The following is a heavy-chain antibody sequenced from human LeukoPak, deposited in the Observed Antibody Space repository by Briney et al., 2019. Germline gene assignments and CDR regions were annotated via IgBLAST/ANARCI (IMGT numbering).Heavy chain of an antibody. Sequence: GASVKVSCKASGYTFTSYGISWVRQAPGQGLEWMGWISAYNGKTNYAPKVQGRVTLTTDTSARTAYMELRSLRSDDTAVYYCARDVGVSGLLLDFDYWGQGTLVTVSS. V-gene: IGHV1-18*01. CDR2: ISAYNGKT. CDR3: ARDVGVSGLLLDFDY. J-gene: IGHJ4*02. CDR1: GYTFTSYG. D-gene: IGHD2-21*01.